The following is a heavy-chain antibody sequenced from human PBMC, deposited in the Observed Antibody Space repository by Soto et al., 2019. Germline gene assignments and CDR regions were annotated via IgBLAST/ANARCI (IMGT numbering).Heavy chain of an antibody. V-gene: IGHV4-61*01. CDR1: GGSVSSGSYY. D-gene: IGHD4-17*01. J-gene: IGHJ5*02. CDR2: IYYSGST. Sequence: QVQLQESGPGLVKPSETLSLTCTVSGGSVSSGSYYWSWIRQPPGKGLEWIGYIYYSGSTRYNPSLKSRVTISVDTSKNQLSLKLGSVTAADTAVYYCAREVDYGENWFYPWGQGTLVTVSS. CDR3: AREVDYGENWFYP.